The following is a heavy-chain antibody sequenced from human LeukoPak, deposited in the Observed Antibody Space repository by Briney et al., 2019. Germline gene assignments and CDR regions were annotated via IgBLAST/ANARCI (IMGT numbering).Heavy chain of an antibody. CDR3: AREQQLVRYFDL. CDR1: GGSISSSSYY. CDR2: IYYSGST. D-gene: IGHD6-13*01. Sequence: KSSETLSLTCTVSGGSISSSSYYWGWIRQPPGKGLEWIGSIYYSGSTYYSPSLKSRVTISVDTSKNQFSLKLSSVTAADTAVYYCAREQQLVRYFDLWGRGTLVTVSS. V-gene: IGHV4-39*07. J-gene: IGHJ2*01.